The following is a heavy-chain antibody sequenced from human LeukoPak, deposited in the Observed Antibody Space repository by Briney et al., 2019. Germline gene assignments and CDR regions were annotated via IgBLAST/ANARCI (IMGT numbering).Heavy chain of an antibody. CDR1: GLTVSSYG. CDR3: AKYTSGTSYRGLDQ. D-gene: IGHD3-10*01. Sequence: PGESLRLSCGASGLTVSSYGMSWVRQAPGKGLEWVPTIIGSAVNTYYADSVEGRFTISRDDSKNTVYLQMNSLRAEDTAVYSCAKYTSGTSYRGLDQWGQGTLVTVSS. V-gene: IGHV3-23*01. CDR2: IIGSAVNT. J-gene: IGHJ4*02.